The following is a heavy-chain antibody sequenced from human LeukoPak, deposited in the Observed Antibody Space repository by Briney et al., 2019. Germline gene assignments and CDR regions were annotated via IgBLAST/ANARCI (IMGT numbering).Heavy chain of an antibody. CDR3: ARDRETTMVRGYGMDV. Sequence: GRSLRLPCAASGFTFSSYAMHWVRQAPGKGLEWVAVISYDGSNKYYADSVKGRFTISRDNSKNTLYLQMNSLRAEDTAVYYCARDRETTMVRGYGMDVWGQGPRSPSP. D-gene: IGHD3-10*01. CDR1: GFTFSSYA. CDR2: ISYDGSNK. V-gene: IGHV3-30-3*01. J-gene: IGHJ6*02.